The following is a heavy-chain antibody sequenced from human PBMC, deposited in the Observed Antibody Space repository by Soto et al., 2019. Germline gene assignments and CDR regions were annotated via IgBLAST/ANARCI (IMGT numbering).Heavy chain of an antibody. V-gene: IGHV4-30-4*01. CDR3: ARTYYYDTNTSMFDP. CDR2: FYHSGTT. D-gene: IGHD3-22*01. Sequence: QVQLQESGPGVVKPSQTLSLTCTVSGGSITSVDYYWSWLRQSPGKGLEWIGYFYHSGTTHYNPSLARRVTISADTSKNQLSLRLSSATVADTAVYYCARTYYYDTNTSMFDPWGQGTLVTVSS. J-gene: IGHJ5*02. CDR1: GGSITSVDYY.